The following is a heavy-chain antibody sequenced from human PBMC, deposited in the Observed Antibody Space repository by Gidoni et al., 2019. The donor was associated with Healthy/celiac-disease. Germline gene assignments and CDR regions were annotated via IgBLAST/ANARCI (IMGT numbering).Heavy chain of an antibody. J-gene: IGHJ4*02. CDR1: GSTFSSYS. CDR3: ASSDQLRGDDY. V-gene: IGHV3-21*01. Sequence: EVQLAESGGGLVKPGGSLGPSCAASGSTFSSYSMNWVRQAPGKGLEWVSSISSSSSYIYYADSVKGRFTISRDNAKNSLYLQMNSLRAEDTAVYYCASSDQLRGDDYWGQGTLVTVSS. D-gene: IGHD1-7*01. CDR2: ISSSSSYI.